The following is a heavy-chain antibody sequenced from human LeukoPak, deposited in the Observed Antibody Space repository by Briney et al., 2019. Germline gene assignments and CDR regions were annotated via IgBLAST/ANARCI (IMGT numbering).Heavy chain of an antibody. Sequence: SETLSLTCTVSGGSISSYYRSWIRQPPGKGLEWIGYIYYSGSTNYNPSLKSRVTISVDTSKNQFSLKLSSVTAADTAVYYCASPKPSGSYLEGFDYWGQGTLVTVSS. D-gene: IGHD1-26*01. CDR3: ASPKPSGSYLEGFDY. J-gene: IGHJ4*02. CDR1: GGSISSYY. V-gene: IGHV4-59*01. CDR2: IYYSGST.